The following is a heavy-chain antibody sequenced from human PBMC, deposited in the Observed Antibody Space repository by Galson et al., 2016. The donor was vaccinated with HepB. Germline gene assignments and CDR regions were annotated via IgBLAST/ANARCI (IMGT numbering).Heavy chain of an antibody. D-gene: IGHD3-10*01. CDR1: GFSFNNYG. Sequence: LRLSCAVSGFSFNNYGMIWVRQAPGKGLEWVSGISDTGIIHYADSVKGRFTISRDTSKNNLYLQMNSLRAEDTAVYYCAKDIARSNGGSRAGRNDCWGQGTLVSVSS. J-gene: IGHJ4*02. CDR3: AKDIARSNGGSRAGRNDC. V-gene: IGHV3-23*01. CDR2: ISDTGII.